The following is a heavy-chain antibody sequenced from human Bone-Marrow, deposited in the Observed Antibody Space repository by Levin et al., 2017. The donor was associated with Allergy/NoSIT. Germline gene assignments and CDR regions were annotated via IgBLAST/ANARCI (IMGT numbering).Heavy chain of an antibody. J-gene: IGHJ5*01. CDR1: GASISSFY. CDR3: ARQAVPAAMNGFDS. D-gene: IGHD2-2*01. V-gene: IGHV4-59*08. CDR2: IYYSGST. Sequence: SQTLSLTCTVSGASISSFYWSWIRQPPGKGLEWIGYIYYSGSTNYSPSLKSRVSMSADMTRNQVYLTMSSVTAADTAVYYCARQAVPAAMNGFDSWGQGTLVTVSS.